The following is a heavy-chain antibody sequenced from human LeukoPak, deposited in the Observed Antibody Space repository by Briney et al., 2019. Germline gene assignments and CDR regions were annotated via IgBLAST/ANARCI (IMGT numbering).Heavy chain of an antibody. CDR1: GFTFSDYY. CDR3: ARVNPTSSGFYAY. D-gene: IGHD3-22*01. CDR2: ISGSSTNT. Sequence: GGTLRRSCAASGFTFSDYYMTWIRHAPGKGLGRVSYISGSSTNTNYADFVKGRFTISRDNAKNSLYLQMNSLRAEDTAVYYCARVNPTSSGFYAYWGQGTLVTVSS. J-gene: IGHJ4*02. V-gene: IGHV3-11*06.